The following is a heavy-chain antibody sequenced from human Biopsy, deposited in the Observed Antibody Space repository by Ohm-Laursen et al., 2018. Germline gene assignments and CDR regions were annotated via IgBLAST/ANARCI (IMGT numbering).Heavy chain of an antibody. Sequence: SQTLSLTCSVSGGSIGSGGYYWSWVRQYPGKGLEWIGYIHSSGSTFYKASLESRLTISVDTSKNQFSLKLNSVTAADTAVYSCARHSPAPNWTFDYWGQGTLVIVSS. V-gene: IGHV4-31*03. J-gene: IGHJ4*02. CDR2: IHSSGST. CDR1: GGSIGSGGYY. D-gene: IGHD3/OR15-3a*01. CDR3: ARHSPAPNWTFDY.